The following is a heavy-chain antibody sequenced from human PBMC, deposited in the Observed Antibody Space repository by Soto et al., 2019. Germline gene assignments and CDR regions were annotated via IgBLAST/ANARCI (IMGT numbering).Heavy chain of an antibody. CDR3: ASLGRYCSSTSCIDP. D-gene: IGHD2-2*01. Sequence: ASVKVSCKASGGTFSSYAISWVRQAPGQGLEWMGGIIPIFGTANYAQKFQGRVTITADKSTSTAYMELSSLRSEDTAVYYCASLGRYCSSTSCIDPWGQGTLVTVSS. CDR2: IIPIFGTA. J-gene: IGHJ5*02. V-gene: IGHV1-69*06. CDR1: GGTFSSYA.